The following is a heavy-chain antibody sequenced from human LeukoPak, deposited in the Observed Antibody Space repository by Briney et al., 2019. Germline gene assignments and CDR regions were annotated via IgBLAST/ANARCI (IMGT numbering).Heavy chain of an antibody. CDR2: IYTSGST. CDR1: GGSISSGSYY. CDR3: ARGGAGIAFYYYYMDV. D-gene: IGHD6-13*01. Sequence: SETLSLTCTVSGGSISSGSYYWSWIRQPAGKGLEWIGRIYTSGSTNYNPSLKSRVTISVDTSKNQFSLKLNSVTAADTAVYYCARGGAGIAFYYYYMDVWGKGTTVTVSS. V-gene: IGHV4-61*02. J-gene: IGHJ6*03.